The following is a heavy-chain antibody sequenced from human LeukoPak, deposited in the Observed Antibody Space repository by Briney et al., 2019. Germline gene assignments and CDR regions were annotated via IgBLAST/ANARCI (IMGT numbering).Heavy chain of an antibody. Sequence: SETLSLTCAVSGGSISSGNWWSWVRQPPGKGLECIGEIYHSGSTNYNPSLKSRVTISVDKSKNQFSLKLSSVTAADTAVYYCARGGTNCGGDCYPPIDPWGQGTLVTVSS. J-gene: IGHJ5*02. CDR1: GGSISSGNW. CDR2: IYHSGST. V-gene: IGHV4-4*02. D-gene: IGHD2-21*02. CDR3: ARGGTNCGGDCYPPIDP.